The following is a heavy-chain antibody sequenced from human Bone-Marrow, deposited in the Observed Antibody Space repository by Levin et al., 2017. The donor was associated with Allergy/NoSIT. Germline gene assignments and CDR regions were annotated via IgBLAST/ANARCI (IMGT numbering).Heavy chain of an antibody. CDR3: ARDLSGGLPDAFDI. V-gene: IGHV1-46*01. J-gene: IGHJ3*02. CDR2: MNPRGGST. Sequence: VASVKVSCKASGYTFTSYYLHWVRQAPGQGLEWMGIMNPRGGSTTYAQKFQSRVTMTRDTSTSTVYMELSSLRSEDTAVYYCARDLSGGLPDAFDIWGQGTIVSVSS. D-gene: IGHD1-1*01. CDR1: GYTFTSYY.